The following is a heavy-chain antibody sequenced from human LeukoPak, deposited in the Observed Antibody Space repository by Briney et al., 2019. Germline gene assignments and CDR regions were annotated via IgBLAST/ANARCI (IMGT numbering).Heavy chain of an antibody. V-gene: IGHV4-4*07. J-gene: IGHJ5*02. CDR3: ARDSGTTGEVKFDP. CDR2: IYGSVNT. CDR1: GNSFGDYY. Sequence: SETLSLTCTVSGNSFGDYYWSWIRQPAGKGLEWIGRIYGSVNTYNPSLKSRITLSLDTSKNQISLKMTSVTAADTALYYCARDSGTTGEVKFDPWGQGTLVTVSS. D-gene: IGHD3-10*01.